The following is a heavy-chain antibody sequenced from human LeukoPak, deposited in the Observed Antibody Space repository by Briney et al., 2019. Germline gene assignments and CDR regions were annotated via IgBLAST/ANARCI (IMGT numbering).Heavy chain of an antibody. CDR1: GYSFTSYW. CDR2: IYPGDSDT. D-gene: IGHD3-22*01. V-gene: IGHV5-51*01. J-gene: IGHJ4*02. Sequence: PGESLKISCKGSGYSFTSYWIGWVRRMPGKGLEWMGIIYPGDSDTRYSPSFQGQVTISADKSISTAYLQWSSLKASDTAMYYCARQAQRGYYDSSGYSPIYVFDYWGQGTLVTVSS. CDR3: ARQAQRGYYDSSGYSPIYVFDY.